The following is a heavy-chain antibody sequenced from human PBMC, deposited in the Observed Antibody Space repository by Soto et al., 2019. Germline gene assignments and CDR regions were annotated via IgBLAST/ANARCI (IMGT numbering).Heavy chain of an antibody. J-gene: IGHJ4*02. Sequence: QVQLVESGGGVVQPGRSLRLSCAASGFTFSSYGMHWVRQAPGKGLEWVAVISYDGSNKYYADSVKGRFTISRDNSKNTLYLQRNSLRAEDTAVYYCAKDETKWLAHWGQGTLVTVSS. V-gene: IGHV3-30*18. CDR1: GFTFSSYG. CDR2: ISYDGSNK. CDR3: AKDETKWLAH. D-gene: IGHD6-19*01.